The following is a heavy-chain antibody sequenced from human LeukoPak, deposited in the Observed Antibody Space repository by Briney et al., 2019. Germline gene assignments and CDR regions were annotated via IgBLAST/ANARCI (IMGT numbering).Heavy chain of an antibody. Sequence: GGSLRLSCAASGFTFSSYGMHWVRQAPGKGLEWVAFIRYDGSNKYYADSVKGRFTISRDNSKNTLYLQMNSLRAEDTAVYYCAKTYGDYLILDYWGQGTLVTVSS. CDR3: AKTYGDYLILDY. D-gene: IGHD4-17*01. J-gene: IGHJ4*02. CDR1: GFTFSSYG. V-gene: IGHV3-30*02. CDR2: IRYDGSNK.